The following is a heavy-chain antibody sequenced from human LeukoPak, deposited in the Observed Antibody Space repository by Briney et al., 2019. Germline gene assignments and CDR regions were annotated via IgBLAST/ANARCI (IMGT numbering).Heavy chain of an antibody. D-gene: IGHD5-18*01. Sequence: GGSLGLSCAASGFSVSSNYMNWVRQAPGKGLEWVSVIFRAGNTYYADSVKGRFTISRDSSKNTVFLQMNCLRVEDTAVYYCAREGPDSFYFDHWGQGTLVTVSS. CDR2: IFRAGNT. V-gene: IGHV3-53*01. J-gene: IGHJ4*02. CDR1: GFSVSSNY. CDR3: AREGPDSFYFDH.